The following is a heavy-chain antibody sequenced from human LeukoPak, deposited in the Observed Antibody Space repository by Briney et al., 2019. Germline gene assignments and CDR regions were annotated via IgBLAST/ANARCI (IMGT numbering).Heavy chain of an antibody. J-gene: IGHJ3*01. V-gene: IGHV1-24*01. D-gene: IGHD6-19*01. CDR3: ATGDPSGLDVLLN. Sequence: ASMKVSCKISGYLLRESSMHWVRQAPGKGLEWMGGFDAENGDIIYAQKPQGRVTMTEDISTDTAYMELSDLRSDDTAVYYCATGDPSGLDVLLNWGQGTMVTVSS. CDR2: FDAENGDI. CDR1: GYLLRESS.